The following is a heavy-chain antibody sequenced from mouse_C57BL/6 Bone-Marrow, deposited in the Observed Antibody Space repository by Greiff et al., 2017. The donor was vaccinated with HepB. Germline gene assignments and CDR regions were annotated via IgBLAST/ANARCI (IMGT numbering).Heavy chain of an antibody. CDR2: IYPGDGDT. CDR3: ARGGYYGSSYDY. V-gene: IGHV1-82*01. CDR1: GYAFSSSW. J-gene: IGHJ2*01. D-gene: IGHD1-1*01. Sequence: QVQLQQSGPELVKPGASVKISCKASGYAFSSSWMNWVKQRPGKGLEWIGRIYPGDGDTNYNGKFKGKATLTADKSSSTAYMQLSSRTSEDSAVYFCARGGYYGSSYDYWGQGTTLTVSS.